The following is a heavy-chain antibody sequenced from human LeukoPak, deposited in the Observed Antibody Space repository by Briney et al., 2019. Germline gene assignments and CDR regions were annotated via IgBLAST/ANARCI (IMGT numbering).Heavy chain of an antibody. CDR1: GGTFSSHA. D-gene: IGHD2-2*01. V-gene: IGHV1-69*05. CDR3: ARGLQYQLLKALGYYYMDV. J-gene: IGHJ6*03. CDR2: IIPISGTA. Sequence: SVKVSCKASGGTFSSHAIAWVRQAPGQGPEWLGGIIPISGTANYAQKFQGRVTITTDESTSTAYMELSSLTSDDTAVYYCARGLQYQLLKALGYYYMDVWGEGTTVTVSS.